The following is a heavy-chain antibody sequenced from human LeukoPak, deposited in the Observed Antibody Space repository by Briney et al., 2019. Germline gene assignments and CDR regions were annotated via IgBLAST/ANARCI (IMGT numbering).Heavy chain of an antibody. CDR1: GITFSSYA. CDR2: ISGSGGST. CDR3: AKDMWRRDGYNPLGIFDY. J-gene: IGHJ4*02. D-gene: IGHD5-24*01. V-gene: IGHV3-23*01. Sequence: GGSLRLSCAAAGITFSSYALSWVRQAPGKGLEWVSAISGSGGSTYYADSVKGRFTISRDNSKNTVSLQMNSLGAEDTAVYYCAKDMWRRDGYNPLGIFDYWGQGTLVTVS.